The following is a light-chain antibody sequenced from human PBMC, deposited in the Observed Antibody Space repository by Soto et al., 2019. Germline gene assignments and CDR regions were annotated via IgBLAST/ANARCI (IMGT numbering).Light chain of an antibody. J-gene: IGLJ1*01. CDR3: SSYGGYNNVV. V-gene: IGLV2-8*01. Sequence: QSVLTQPPSAAGSPGQSVTISCTGTSSDVGGYNYVSWFQQLPGKAPKLIIHEVNQRPSGVPDRFSGSKSGNTASLTVSGLQAEDEGTYYCSSYGGYNNVVFGTGTKVTVL. CDR1: SSDVGGYNY. CDR2: EVN.